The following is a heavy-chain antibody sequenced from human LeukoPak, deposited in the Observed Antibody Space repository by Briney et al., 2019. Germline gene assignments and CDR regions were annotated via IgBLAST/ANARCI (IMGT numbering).Heavy chain of an antibody. CDR1: GFTFTSYW. J-gene: IGHJ4*02. Sequence: GGSLRLSCAASGFTFTSYWMSWVRQAPGKGLEWVANVKEDGTEKYYVDSVKGRFTISRDNTKNSLYLQMNSLRAEDTAVYYCARDFFRDWGQGTLVTVSS. CDR3: ARDFFRD. CDR2: VKEDGTEK. V-gene: IGHV3-7*03. D-gene: IGHD3-3*01.